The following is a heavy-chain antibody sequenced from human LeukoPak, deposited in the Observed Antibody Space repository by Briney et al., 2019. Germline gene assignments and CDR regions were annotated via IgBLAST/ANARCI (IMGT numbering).Heavy chain of an antibody. CDR1: GDSINTYY. D-gene: IGHD3-10*01. J-gene: IGHJ4*02. V-gene: IGHV4-59*01. CDR3: ARAVGGDGSGSL. CDR2: IYYRVPS. Sequence: SETLSLTCTVSGDSINTYYWSWIRQPPGKGLEWIGYIYYRVPSDYNPSLKSRVTMSVDMSTSQISLKLSSVAAADTAVYYCARAVGGDGSGSLWGPGTLVTVSS.